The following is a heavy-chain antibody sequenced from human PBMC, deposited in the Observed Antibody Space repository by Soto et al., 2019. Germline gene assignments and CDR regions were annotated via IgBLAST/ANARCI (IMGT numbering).Heavy chain of an antibody. J-gene: IGHJ4*02. CDR1: GFTFRNYA. CDR3: AKGSADSRPYYFDY. D-gene: IGHD3-22*01. CDR2: ITGSGFDT. V-gene: IGHV3-23*01. Sequence: GGSLRLSCAASGFTFRNYAMSWVRQAPAKGLEWFSAITGSGFDTYHADSVKGRFTISRDNSNNMLYLQMNSLGAEDTAVYYCAKGSADSRPYYFDYWGQGTLVTVSS.